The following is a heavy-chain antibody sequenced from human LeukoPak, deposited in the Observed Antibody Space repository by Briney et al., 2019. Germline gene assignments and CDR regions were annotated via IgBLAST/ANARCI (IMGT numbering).Heavy chain of an antibody. CDR1: GGSFSSYY. V-gene: IGHV4-34*01. CDR2: INHSGST. CDR3: ARVYGSGSYYKGWFDP. D-gene: IGHD3-10*01. Sequence: SETLSLTCAVYGGSFSSYYWSWIRQPPGKGLEWIGEINHSGSTNYNPSLKSRVTISVDTSKNQFSLKLSSVTAADTAVYYCARVYGSGSYYKGWFDPWGQGTLVTVSS. J-gene: IGHJ5*02.